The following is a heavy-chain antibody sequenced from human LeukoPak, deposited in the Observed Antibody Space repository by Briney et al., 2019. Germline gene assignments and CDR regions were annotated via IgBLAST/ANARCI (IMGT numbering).Heavy chain of an antibody. D-gene: IGHD2-15*01. V-gene: IGHV3-23*01. J-gene: IGHJ4*02. CDR1: GFTFNTYA. Sequence: GGSLRLSCAASGFTFNTYAMSWVRQAPGKGLEWVSAISGSAGSTYYADSVKGRFTISRDNSKNILYLQIHSLRAEDTAVYYCAKGKGSSSSSIDWCGQGTLVTVSS. CDR2: ISGSAGST. CDR3: AKGKGSSSSSIDW.